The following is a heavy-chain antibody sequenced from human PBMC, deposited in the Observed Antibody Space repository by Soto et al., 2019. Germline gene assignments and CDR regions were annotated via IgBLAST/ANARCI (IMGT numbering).Heavy chain of an antibody. Sequence: QLQLQESGSGLVKPSQTLSLTCAVSGGSISSGGYSWSWIRQPPGKGLEWIGYIYHSGSTYYNPSLKSXXTXSXXRSKNQFSLKLSSVTAADTAVYYCARAPHRYGMDVWGQGTTVTVSS. CDR1: GGSISSGGYS. CDR3: ARAPHRYGMDV. V-gene: IGHV4-30-2*01. J-gene: IGHJ6*02. CDR2: IYHSGST.